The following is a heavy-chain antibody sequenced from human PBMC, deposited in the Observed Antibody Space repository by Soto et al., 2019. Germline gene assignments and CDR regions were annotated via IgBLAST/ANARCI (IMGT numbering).Heavy chain of an antibody. J-gene: IGHJ4*02. CDR2: ISGSGDTT. CDR3: EFKGTAHPYY. V-gene: IGHV3-23*01. D-gene: IGHD2-21*02. Sequence: PGGSLRLSGAGAAFTFASYAMSWVRQAPGKGLEWVSSISGSGDTTYYADSLNGRFTISRDNSQRTLSLQMNSLRAEDTALNYREFKGTAHPYYWSQGTLVAVPS. CDR1: AFTFASYA.